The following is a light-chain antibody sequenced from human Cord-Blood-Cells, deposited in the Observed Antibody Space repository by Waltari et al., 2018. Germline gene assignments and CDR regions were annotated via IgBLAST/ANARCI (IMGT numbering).Light chain of an antibody. J-gene: IGLJ3*02. CDR2: RNN. CDR1: SSNIGSNY. CDR3: AAWDDSLSGWV. V-gene: IGLV1-47*01. Sequence: QRVTISCSGSSSNIGSNYVYWYQQLPGTDPKLLIYRNNQRPSGVPDRFSGSKSGTSASLAISGLRSEDEADYYCAAWDDSLSGWVFGGGTKLTVL.